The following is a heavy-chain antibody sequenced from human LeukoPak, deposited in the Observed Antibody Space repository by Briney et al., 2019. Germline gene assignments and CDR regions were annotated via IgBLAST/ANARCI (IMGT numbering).Heavy chain of an antibody. V-gene: IGHV1-18*01. Sequence: GASVKVSCKASGYTFTSFGFSWVRQAPGQGLEWMGWISAYDGNINYAQQLQGRVTMTTDTSTSTAYMELRSLRSDDTAVYYCARDKSHYYYGSGSYWPYWGQGTLVTVSS. CDR3: ARDKSHYYYGSGSYWPY. CDR2: ISAYDGNI. D-gene: IGHD3-10*01. J-gene: IGHJ4*02. CDR1: GYTFTSFG.